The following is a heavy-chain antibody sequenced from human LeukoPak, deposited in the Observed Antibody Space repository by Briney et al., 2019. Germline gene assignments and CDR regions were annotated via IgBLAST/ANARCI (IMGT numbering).Heavy chain of an antibody. Sequence: SETLSLTCAVYGGSFSGYYWSWIRQPPGKGLEWIGEINHSGSTNYNPSLKSRVTISVDTSKNQFSLKLSSVTAADTAVYYCARGTQQWLAPFDYWGQGTLVTVSS. J-gene: IGHJ4*02. D-gene: IGHD6-19*01. CDR2: INHSGST. V-gene: IGHV4-34*01. CDR1: GGSFSGYY. CDR3: ARGTQQWLAPFDY.